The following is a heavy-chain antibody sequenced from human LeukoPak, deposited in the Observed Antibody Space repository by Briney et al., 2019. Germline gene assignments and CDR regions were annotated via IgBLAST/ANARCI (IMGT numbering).Heavy chain of an antibody. V-gene: IGHV4-4*07. D-gene: IGHD3-3*01. J-gene: IGHJ3*02. CDR2: IFITGST. Sequence: PLEALSLTCTVSGGSISNYYWSWIRQPAGKGLEWIGRIFITGSTNYNPSLKSRVTMSIATSKNQFSLRLSSVTTADTAVYYCARAPPVLAHFDIWGQGTMVTVSS. CDR3: ARAPPVLAHFDI. CDR1: GGSISNYY.